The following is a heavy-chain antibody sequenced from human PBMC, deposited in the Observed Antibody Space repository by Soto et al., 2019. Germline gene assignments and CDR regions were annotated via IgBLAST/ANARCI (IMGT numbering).Heavy chain of an antibody. CDR1: GFIVSDTY. J-gene: IGHJ3*02. V-gene: IGHV3-66*01. CDR3: AREPRYCRGGSCSITGDAYDI. CDR2: ISNRGDT. D-gene: IGHD2-15*01. Sequence: EVQLVESGGGLVQPGGSLRLSCTASGFIVSDTYVNWVRQAPGKGLEWVSVISNRGDTHYADSVRGRFSLSRDISATTFHLPLPNLRVEDTAVYYCAREPRYCRGGSCSITGDAYDIWGQGTMVTVSS.